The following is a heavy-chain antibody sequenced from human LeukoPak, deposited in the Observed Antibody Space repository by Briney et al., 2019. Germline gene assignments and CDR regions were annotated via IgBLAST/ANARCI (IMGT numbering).Heavy chain of an antibody. CDR2: ISSSGSTI. CDR1: GFTFSSYE. V-gene: IGHV3-48*03. CDR3: ARSAKLELLDY. Sequence: GGCLRLSCAASGFTFSSYEMNWVRQAPGKGLEWVSYISSSGSTIYYADSVKGRFTISRDNAKNSLYLQMNSLRAEDTAVYYCARSAKLELLDYWGQGTLVTVSS. J-gene: IGHJ4*02. D-gene: IGHD1-7*01.